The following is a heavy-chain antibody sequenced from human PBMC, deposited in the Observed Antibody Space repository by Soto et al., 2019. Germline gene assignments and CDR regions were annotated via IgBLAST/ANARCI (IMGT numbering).Heavy chain of an antibody. J-gene: IGHJ6*02. CDR1: GGTFSNYT. Sequence: QVQLVQSGAEVKKPGSSVKVFCKASGGTFSNYTISWVRQAPGQGLEWMGGIIPVSGTTDYEQKFQGRVTITADGSTSTAYMELSSLRSADTAVYYCARSSPYIVVRKPTGNQDYYGMEVWGQGTTVTVSS. CDR3: ARSSPYIVVRKPTGNQDYYGMEV. CDR2: IIPVSGTT. V-gene: IGHV1-69*01. D-gene: IGHD2-2*01.